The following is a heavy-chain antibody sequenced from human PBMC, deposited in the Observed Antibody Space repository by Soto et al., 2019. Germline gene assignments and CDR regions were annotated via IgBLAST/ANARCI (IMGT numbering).Heavy chain of an antibody. CDR1: GYSVTSYW. V-gene: IGHV5-10-1*01. CDR3: ASFEPAGGAFDI. D-gene: IGHD2-2*01. Sequence: GDALKISGKGSGYSVTSYWISWVRQMPGKGLEWMGRIDPSDSYTNYSPSFQGHVTISADKSISTAYLQWSSLKASDTAMYYCASFEPAGGAFDIWGQGTMVTVSS. J-gene: IGHJ3*02. CDR2: IDPSDSYT.